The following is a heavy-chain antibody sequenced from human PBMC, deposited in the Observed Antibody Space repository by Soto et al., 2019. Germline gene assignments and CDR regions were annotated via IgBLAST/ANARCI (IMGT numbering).Heavy chain of an antibody. CDR1: RGSISSSNW. J-gene: IGHJ2*01. CDR3: ARESNNESHVGYFEL. V-gene: IGHV4-4*02. Sequence: QVQLQESGPGLVKPSGTLSLTCAVSRGSISSSNWWSWVRQSPGKGLEWIGAMYHTGITNYSPSLKTRVTTSVDKSTNQFSRKLSSVTAADPAVYYWARESNNESHVGYFELWGRGTLASVSS. CDR2: MYHTGIT. D-gene: IGHD4-4*01.